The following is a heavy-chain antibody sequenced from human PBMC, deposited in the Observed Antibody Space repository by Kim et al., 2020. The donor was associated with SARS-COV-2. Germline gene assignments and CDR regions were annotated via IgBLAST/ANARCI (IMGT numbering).Heavy chain of an antibody. CDR2: IYYIGST. CDR3: ARATFPGTMIVVPYYFDY. D-gene: IGHD3-22*01. V-gene: IGHV4-31*03. J-gene: IGHJ4*02. Sequence: SETLSLTCTVSGGSISSGGYYWSWIRQHPGKGLEWIGYIYYIGSTYYNPSLKSRVTISVDTSKNQFSLKLSSVTAADTAVYYCARATFPGTMIVVPYYFDYWGQGTLVTVSS. CDR1: GGSISSGGYY.